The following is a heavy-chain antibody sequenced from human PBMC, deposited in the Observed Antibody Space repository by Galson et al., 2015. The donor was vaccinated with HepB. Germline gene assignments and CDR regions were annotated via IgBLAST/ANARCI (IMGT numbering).Heavy chain of an antibody. Sequence: SVKVSCKASGYTFTSHDIIWVRQATGQGLEWMGWMNPNSGNTGYAKKFKGRVTMTRDTSKSTAYMELSSLTSEDTAVYYCARGPRDDYVWGSYRYRGDVWGQGTTVTVSS. CDR1: GYTFTSHD. V-gene: IGHV1-8*01. CDR3: ARGPRDDYVWGSYRYRGDV. CDR2: MNPNSGNT. J-gene: IGHJ6*02. D-gene: IGHD3-16*02.